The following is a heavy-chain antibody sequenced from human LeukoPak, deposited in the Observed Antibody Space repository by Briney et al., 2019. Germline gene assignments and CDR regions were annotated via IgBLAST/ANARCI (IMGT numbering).Heavy chain of an antibody. V-gene: IGHV1-24*01. D-gene: IGHD4-11*01. Sequence: ASVKVSCKVSGYTLTELSMHWVRQAPGKGLEWMGGFDPEDGETIYAQKFQGRVTMTEDTSADTAYMELSSLRSEDTAVYYCATKTTQRPDYYYYMDVWGKGTTVTISS. CDR3: ATKTTQRPDYYYYMDV. CDR1: GYTLTELS. J-gene: IGHJ6*03. CDR2: FDPEDGET.